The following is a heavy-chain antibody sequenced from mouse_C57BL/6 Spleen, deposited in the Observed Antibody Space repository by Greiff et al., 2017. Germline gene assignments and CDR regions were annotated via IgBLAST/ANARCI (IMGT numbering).Heavy chain of an antibody. D-gene: IGHD2-3*01. CDR3: ARGDGYYGGDYAMDY. Sequence: VQLKESGPGLVKPSQSLSLTCSVTGYSITSGYYWNWIRQFPGNKLEWMGYISYDGSNNYNPSLKNRISITRDTSKNQFFLKLNSVTTEDTATYYCARGDGYYGGDYAMDYWGQGTSVTVSS. CDR1: GYSITSGYY. CDR2: ISYDGSN. J-gene: IGHJ4*01. V-gene: IGHV3-6*01.